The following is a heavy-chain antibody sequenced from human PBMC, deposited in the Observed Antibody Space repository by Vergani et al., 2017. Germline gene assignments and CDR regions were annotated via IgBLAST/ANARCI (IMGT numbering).Heavy chain of an antibody. Sequence: EVQLVESGGGLVKPGGSLRLSCAASGFTFSSYSMNWVRQAPGKGLEWVSSISSSSSYIYYADSVKGRFTISRDNAKNSLYLQMNSLRAEDTAVYYCAKEGTTVTTRELRHGMDVWGKGTTVTVSS. D-gene: IGHD4-17*01. J-gene: IGHJ6*04. CDR3: AKEGTTVTTRELRHGMDV. V-gene: IGHV3-21*01. CDR1: GFTFSSYS. CDR2: ISSSSSYI.